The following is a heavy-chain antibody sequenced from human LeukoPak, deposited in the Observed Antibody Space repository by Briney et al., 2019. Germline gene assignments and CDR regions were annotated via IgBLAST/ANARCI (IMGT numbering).Heavy chain of an antibody. D-gene: IGHD1-14*01. CDR2: IYYSGST. J-gene: IGHJ6*03. Sequence: SETLSLTCTVSGGSISSGGYYWSWIRQPPGKGLEWIGYIYYSGSTNYNPSLKSRVTISVDTSKNQFSLKLSSVTAADTAVYYCARVPVSELASVYLPRNYMDVWGKGTTVTVSS. V-gene: IGHV4-61*08. CDR1: GGSISSGGYY. CDR3: ARVPVSELASVYLPRNYMDV.